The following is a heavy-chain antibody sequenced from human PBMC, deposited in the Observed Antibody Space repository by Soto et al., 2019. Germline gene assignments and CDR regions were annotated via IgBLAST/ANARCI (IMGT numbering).Heavy chain of an antibody. CDR3: ARDRCSGGACYCFNY. D-gene: IGHD2-15*01. CDR1: GFTFSTYS. Sequence: GGSLRLSCAASGFTFSTYSMNWVRQAPGKGLEWVSSISTTSTYIYFADSVKGRYTISRDNAKSSLYLQMNSLRAEDTAVYYCARDRCSGGACYCFNYWGQGT. V-gene: IGHV3-21*01. J-gene: IGHJ4*02. CDR2: ISTTSTYI.